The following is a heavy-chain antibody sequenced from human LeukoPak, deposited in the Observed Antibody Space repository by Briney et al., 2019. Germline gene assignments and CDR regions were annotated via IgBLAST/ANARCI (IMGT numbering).Heavy chain of an antibody. V-gene: IGHV4-34*01. J-gene: IGHJ3*02. CDR2: INHSGST. D-gene: IGHD5-18*01. Sequence: SETLSLTCTVSGGSISSYYWSWIRQPPGKGLEWIGEINHSGSTNYNPSLKSRVTISVDTSKNQFSLKLSSVTAADTAVYYCARGDAAMDAFDIWGQGTMVTVSS. CDR1: GGSISSYY. CDR3: ARGDAAMDAFDI.